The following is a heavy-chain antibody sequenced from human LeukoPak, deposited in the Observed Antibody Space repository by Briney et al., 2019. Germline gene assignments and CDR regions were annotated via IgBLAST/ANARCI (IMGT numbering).Heavy chain of an antibody. CDR1: GGSISSYY. J-gene: IGHJ6*03. CDR3: ARHGSDHSWRHDYYYYMDV. V-gene: IGHV4-4*09. D-gene: IGHD3-10*01. Sequence: PSETPSLTCTVSGGSISSYYWSWIRQPPGKGLEWIGYIYTSGSTNYNPSLKSRVTISVDTSKNQFSLKLSSVTAADTAVYYCARHGSDHSWRHDYYYYMDVWGKGTTVTVSS. CDR2: IYTSGST.